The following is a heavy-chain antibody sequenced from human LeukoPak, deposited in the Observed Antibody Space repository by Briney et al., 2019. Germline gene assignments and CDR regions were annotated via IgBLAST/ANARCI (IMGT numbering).Heavy chain of an antibody. J-gene: IGHJ3*02. CDR1: GFTFSSYW. Sequence: GGSLRLSCAASGFTFSSYWMSLVRQAPGKGLEWVANIKQDGSEKYYVDSVKGRFTISRDNAKNSLYLQMNSLRAEDTAVYYCARRVRYDFWSGSGLGAFDIWGQGTMVTVSS. D-gene: IGHD3-3*01. CDR2: IKQDGSEK. V-gene: IGHV3-7*01. CDR3: ARRVRYDFWSGSGLGAFDI.